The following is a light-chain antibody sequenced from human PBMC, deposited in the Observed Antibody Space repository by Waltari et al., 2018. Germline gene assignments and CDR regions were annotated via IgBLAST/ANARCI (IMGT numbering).Light chain of an antibody. CDR2: AAS. CDR1: QSVSTN. Sequence: ETVMTQSPGTLSVSLGEGATLSCRASQSVSTNVAWYQQKPGQTPRLLIYAASTRATGIPARFSGSVSGTEFTLSISSMQSEDFAVYYCQQYNSWPPVYTFGQGTKLEIK. J-gene: IGKJ2*01. V-gene: IGKV3-15*01. CDR3: QQYNSWPPVYT.